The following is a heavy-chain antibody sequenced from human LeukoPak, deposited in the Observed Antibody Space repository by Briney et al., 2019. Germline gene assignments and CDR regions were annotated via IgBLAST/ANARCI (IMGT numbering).Heavy chain of an antibody. D-gene: IGHD3-9*01. V-gene: IGHV1-46*01. CDR2: INPSGGST. CDR3: ARENQDYDILTGYYTAYYFDY. J-gene: IGHJ4*02. Sequence: ASVKVSCKASGYTFTSYYMHWVRQAPGQGLEWMGIINPSGGSTSYAQKFQGRVTMTTDTSTSTAYMELRSLRSDDTAVYYCARENQDYDILTGYYTAYYFDYWGQGTLVTVSS. CDR1: GYTFTSYY.